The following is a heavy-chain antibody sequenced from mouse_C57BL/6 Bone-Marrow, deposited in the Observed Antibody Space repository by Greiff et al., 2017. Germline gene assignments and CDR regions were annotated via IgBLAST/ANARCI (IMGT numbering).Heavy chain of an antibody. J-gene: IGHJ4*01. CDR2: INPRSGNT. V-gene: IGHV1-81*01. CDR3: ARGYYAMDY. CDR1: GYTFTSYG. Sequence: QVHVKQSGAELARPGASVKLSCKASGYTFTSYGISWVKQRTGQGLEWIGEINPRSGNTYYNEKFKGKATMTADKSSSTAYLELRSLISEDSAVYFCARGYYAMDYGGQGTSVTVSS.